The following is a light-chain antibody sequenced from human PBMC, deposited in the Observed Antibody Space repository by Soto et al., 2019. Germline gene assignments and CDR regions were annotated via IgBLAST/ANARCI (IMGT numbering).Light chain of an antibody. V-gene: IGKV3D-15*02. CDR3: QQYGDSPLT. J-gene: IGKJ3*01. CDR1: QSVGGD. CDR2: GAS. Sequence: ERVMTQSPATLSVSPGERATLSCRASQSVGGDLAWYQQKPGQAPRLLIHGASTRATGIPGRFSGSGSGTDFTLTISSLEPEDFAVYYCQQYGDSPLTSGPGTKVDIK.